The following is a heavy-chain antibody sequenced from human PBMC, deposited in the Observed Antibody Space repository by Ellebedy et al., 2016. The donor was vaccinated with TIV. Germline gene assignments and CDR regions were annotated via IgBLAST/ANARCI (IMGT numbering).Heavy chain of an antibody. D-gene: IGHD2-21*02. J-gene: IGHJ4*02. CDR2: IDPRCGST. CDR1: GYTFTSYY. V-gene: IGHV1-46*01. CDR3: ARSFSDLVVTAISV. Sequence: AASVKVSCKASGYTFTSYYMHWVRPAPGQGLEWMGIIDPRCGSTSYAPKFQDRVTMTKDTSASTLYMHLTSLTSDDTAVYYCARSFSDLVVTAISVWGQGTLVTVSS.